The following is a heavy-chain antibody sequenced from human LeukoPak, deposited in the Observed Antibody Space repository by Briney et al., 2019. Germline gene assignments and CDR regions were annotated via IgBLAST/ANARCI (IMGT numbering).Heavy chain of an antibody. CDR3: ARDPREQIAVAGTEDDY. V-gene: IGHV3-21*01. Sequence: GGSLRLSCAASGFTFSSYSMNWVRQAPGKGLEWVSSISSSSSYIYYADSVKGRFTISRDNAKNSLYLQMNSLRAEDTAVYYCARDPREQIAVAGTEDDYWGQGTLVTVSS. CDR1: GFTFSSYS. CDR2: ISSSSSYI. D-gene: IGHD6-19*01. J-gene: IGHJ4*02.